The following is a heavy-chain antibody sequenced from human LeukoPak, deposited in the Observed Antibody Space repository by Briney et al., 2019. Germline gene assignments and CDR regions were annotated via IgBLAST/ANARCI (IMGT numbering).Heavy chain of an antibody. D-gene: IGHD3-10*01. CDR3: ARDTDYYGSGRHGYFDH. CDR2: IYSGGST. V-gene: IGHV3-66*01. J-gene: IGHJ1*01. Sequence: GGSLSLSCAASGLTISNNFMGWVRQAPGKGLEWVSLIYSGGSTYSAGSVKGRFTISRDNSKNTLHLQMNSLRAEDTAVYYCARDTDYYGSGRHGYFDHWGQGTLVTVSS. CDR1: GLTISNNF.